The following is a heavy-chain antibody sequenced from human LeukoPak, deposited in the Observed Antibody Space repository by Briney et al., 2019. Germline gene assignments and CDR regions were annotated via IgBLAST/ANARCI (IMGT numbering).Heavy chain of an antibody. D-gene: IGHD3-10*01. V-gene: IGHV3-23*01. Sequence: GGSLRLSCATSGFDVSTSVMYWFRQAPGKGLEWVSDIKDADAITSYADSVKGRFTISRDNSKNMVYLEMNSLRAEDTALYYCAKVGVRINSGDYWDQGTLVTVSS. CDR2: IKDADAIT. J-gene: IGHJ4*02. CDR1: GFDVSTSV. CDR3: AKVGVRINSGDY.